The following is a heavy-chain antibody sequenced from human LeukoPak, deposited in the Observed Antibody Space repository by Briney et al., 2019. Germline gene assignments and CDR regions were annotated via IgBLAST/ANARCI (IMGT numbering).Heavy chain of an antibody. CDR3: ARDFSSSSTVYYYYYMDV. J-gene: IGHJ6*03. D-gene: IGHD6-6*01. CDR2: ISYSGTT. Sequence: SETLSLTCTVSGGSISTSNYYWGWVRQPPGKGLEWIGTISYSGTTYYSPSLKSRVTISLDTSKNQFSLKLSSVTAADTAIYYCARDFSSSSTVYYYYYMDVWGKGTTVTVSS. CDR1: GGSISTSNYY. V-gene: IGHV4-39*07.